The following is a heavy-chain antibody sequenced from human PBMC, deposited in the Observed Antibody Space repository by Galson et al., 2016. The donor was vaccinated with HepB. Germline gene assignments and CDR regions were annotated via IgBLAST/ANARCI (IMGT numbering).Heavy chain of an antibody. CDR1: RVSITTDGYA. CDR2: IFYGGNT. Sequence: TLSLTCAVSRVSITTDGYAWTWIRQAPGKGLEWIGYIFYGGNTYYKTSLKSRVTISLDTSKNHFSLKLTYVTAADTALYYCARGVRGYDRYYFDSWGQGTLVSVSS. J-gene: IGHJ4*02. D-gene: IGHD5-12*01. CDR3: ARGVRGYDRYYFDS. V-gene: IGHV4-30-2*01.